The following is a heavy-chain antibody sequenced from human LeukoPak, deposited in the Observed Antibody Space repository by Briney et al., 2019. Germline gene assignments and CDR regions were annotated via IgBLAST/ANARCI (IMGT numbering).Heavy chain of an antibody. V-gene: IGHV3-53*01. Sequence: GGSLRLSCAASGFTVSNNYMSWVRQAPGKGLEWVSIIYDAGNAYYADSVKGRFTFSRDSSRNTLSLQMNSLRAEDTAVYYCVSHSDTLTSYSFDYWGQGTLVTVSS. CDR1: GFTVSNNY. D-gene: IGHD3-9*01. CDR3: VSHSDTLTSYSFDY. J-gene: IGHJ4*02. CDR2: IYDAGNA.